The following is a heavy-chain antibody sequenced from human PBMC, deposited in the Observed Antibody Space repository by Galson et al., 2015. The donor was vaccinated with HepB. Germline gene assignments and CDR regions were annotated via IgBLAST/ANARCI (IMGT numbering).Heavy chain of an antibody. D-gene: IGHD2/OR15-2a*01. Sequence: SVKVSCKASGYSFTESQMHWVRQAPGQGLEWMGIINPNGGSTIYAQKFQGRIAMTRDTSTRTVYMELRSLRSDDTAVYFCTRDFRGSSGILDYWDQGTLVTVSS. V-gene: IGHV1-46*01. CDR3: TRDFRGSSGILDY. CDR2: INPNGGST. J-gene: IGHJ4*02. CDR1: GYSFTESQ.